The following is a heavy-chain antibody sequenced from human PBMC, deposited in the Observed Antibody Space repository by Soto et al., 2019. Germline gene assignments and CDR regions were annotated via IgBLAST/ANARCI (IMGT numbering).Heavy chain of an antibody. J-gene: IGHJ4*02. CDR3: ATSYSGYDENEDYFAY. D-gene: IGHD5-12*01. V-gene: IGHV1-18*01. Sequence: ASVKVSCKASGYTFTSYGISWVRQSPGQGLEWMGWISAYNGNTNYAQKLQGRVTMTTDTSTSTAYMELRSLRSDDTAVYYCATSYSGYDENEDYFAYWGQGTLVTVS. CDR2: ISAYNGNT. CDR1: GYTFTSYG.